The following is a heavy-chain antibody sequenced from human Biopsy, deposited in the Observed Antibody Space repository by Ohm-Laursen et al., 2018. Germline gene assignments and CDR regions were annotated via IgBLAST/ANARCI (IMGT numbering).Heavy chain of an antibody. D-gene: IGHD3-22*01. Sequence: GTLSLTCTVSGGSISNNNYYWGWIRQPPGKGLEWIGSIFYRGSTHYKPSLKSRVNISVDTPKNQFSLKRNSVTAADTAVYYCARDYDTSGYYYVSWGQGTLVTVSS. CDR1: GGSISNNNYY. V-gene: IGHV4-39*01. CDR2: IFYRGST. CDR3: ARDYDTSGYYYVS. J-gene: IGHJ5*02.